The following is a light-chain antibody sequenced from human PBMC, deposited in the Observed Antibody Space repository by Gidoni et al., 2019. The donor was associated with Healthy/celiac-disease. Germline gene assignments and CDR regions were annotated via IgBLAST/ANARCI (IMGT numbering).Light chain of an antibody. V-gene: IGKV2-28*01. CDR3: ILALQTPST. Sequence: DIVMTQSSLPLPVTPGEPASISCRSSQSLLHGHGYNSLDWYLQKPGQSPQLLIYLGSDRAFGVPDRFSGSGSGTDFTLIISRVEAEDLGLSSCILALQTPSTFGQGTKVEIK. CDR1: QSLLHGHGYNS. J-gene: IGKJ1*01. CDR2: LGS.